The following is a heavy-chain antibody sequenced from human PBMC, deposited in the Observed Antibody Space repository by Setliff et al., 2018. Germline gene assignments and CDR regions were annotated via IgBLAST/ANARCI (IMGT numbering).Heavy chain of an antibody. J-gene: IGHJ6*02. D-gene: IGHD5-18*01. CDR2: ISYDGSNK. CDR3: ARGPDLNTWIQLWFDYYYGMDV. V-gene: IGHV3-30-3*01. Sequence: PGGSLRLSCAASGFTFSSYAMHWVRQAPGKGLEWVAVISYDGSNKYYADSVKGRFTISRDNSKNTLYLQMNSLRAEDTAVYYCARGPDLNTWIQLWFDYYYGMDVWGQGTTVTVSS. CDR1: GFTFSSYA.